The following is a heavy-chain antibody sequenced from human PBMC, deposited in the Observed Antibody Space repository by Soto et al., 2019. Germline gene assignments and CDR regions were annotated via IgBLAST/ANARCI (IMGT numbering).Heavy chain of an antibody. D-gene: IGHD3-9*01. CDR3: AREALALTDSFHFDY. CDR2: ISYSGIT. V-gene: IGHV4-31*03. J-gene: IGHJ4*02. Sequence: TLSLTCTVSGASISSGSYYWTWIRQHPEKGLEWIGYISYSGITYYHPSLRSRVTISEDTSKNQFSLSLSSVTAADTAVYYCAREALALTDSFHFDYWGQGALVTVS. CDR1: GASISSGSYY.